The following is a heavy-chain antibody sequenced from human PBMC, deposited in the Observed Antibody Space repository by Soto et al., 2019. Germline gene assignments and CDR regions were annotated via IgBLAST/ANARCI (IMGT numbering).Heavy chain of an antibody. CDR1: GGSISSGGYY. Sequence: QVQLQESGPGLVKPSQTLSVRCSVPGGSISSGGYYWSWIRQLPGKGLEWIGYIYYSGLINYNRSLKNRATISVDTSKDELSLKLTSVTAADTAVYYCARSSTYFPHFEYWGQGTLVTVSS. CDR2: IYYSGLI. V-gene: IGHV4-31*03. CDR3: ARSSTYFPHFEY. J-gene: IGHJ4*02. D-gene: IGHD6-13*01.